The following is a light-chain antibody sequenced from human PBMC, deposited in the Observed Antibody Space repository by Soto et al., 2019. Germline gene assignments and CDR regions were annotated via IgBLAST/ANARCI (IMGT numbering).Light chain of an antibody. Sequence: DIPMTQSPFTLFASVGDRVTITCRASQSISKWLAWYQQKPGKAPKLLMYDVSSLESGVPSRFSGSGSGTEFTLTISSLQSDDFATYCCQQYHSYRTFGQGTKVDIK. CDR3: QQYHSYRT. CDR2: DVS. CDR1: QSISKW. V-gene: IGKV1-5*01. J-gene: IGKJ1*01.